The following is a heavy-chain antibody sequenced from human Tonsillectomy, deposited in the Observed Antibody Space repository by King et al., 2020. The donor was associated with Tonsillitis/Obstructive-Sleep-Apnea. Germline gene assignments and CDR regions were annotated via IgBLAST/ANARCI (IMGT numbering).Heavy chain of an antibody. J-gene: IGHJ6*03. V-gene: IGHV4-59*08. D-gene: IGHD1-26*01. CDR3: ARSGVGFWSHYYMDV. Sequence: VQLQESGPGLVKPSETLSLTCIVSGAPINSYYWSWIRQTPGEGLEWIGYIYKSGTTNYNPSLKSRLTMSVETSKNQFSLKLRSVTAADTAVYYCARSGVGFWSHYYMDVWGKGTTVTVS. CDR1: GAPINSYY. CDR2: IYKSGTT.